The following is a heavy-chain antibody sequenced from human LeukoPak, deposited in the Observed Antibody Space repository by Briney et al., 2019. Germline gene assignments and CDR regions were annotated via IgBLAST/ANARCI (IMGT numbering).Heavy chain of an antibody. CDR3: ARDPLMYGTGLDY. CDR2: ISWNSGSI. CDR1: GFTFDDYA. D-gene: IGHD3-10*01. V-gene: IGHV3-9*01. J-gene: IGHJ4*02. Sequence: GGSLRLSCAASGFTFDDYAMHWVRQAPGKGLEWVSGISWNSGSIGYADSVKGRFTISRDNAKNTLYLQMNSLRAEDTAVYYCARDPLMYGTGLDYWGQGTLVTVSS.